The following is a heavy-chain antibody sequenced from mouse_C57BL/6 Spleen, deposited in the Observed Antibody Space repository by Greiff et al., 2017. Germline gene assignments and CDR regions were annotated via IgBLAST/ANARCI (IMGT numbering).Heavy chain of an antibody. CDR1: GFTFSSYA. V-gene: IGHV5-4*01. CDR3: AREDYYGSSRYFDV. D-gene: IGHD1-1*01. Sequence: EVQVVESGGGLVKPGGSLKLSCAASGFTFSSYAMSWVRQTPEKRLEWVATISDGGSYTYYPDNVKGRFTISRDNAKNNLYLQMSHLKSEDTAMYYCAREDYYGSSRYFDVWGTGTTVTVSS. J-gene: IGHJ1*03. CDR2: ISDGGSYT.